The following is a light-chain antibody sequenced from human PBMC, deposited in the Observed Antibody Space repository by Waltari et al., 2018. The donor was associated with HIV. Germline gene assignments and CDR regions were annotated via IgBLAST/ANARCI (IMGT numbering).Light chain of an antibody. Sequence: QSALTQPPSASGSPGQPVTIACTGTSSDVGGYNYVSWYQQYPGKAPKLMIYEVTKRPAGVPVRFSGSKSGNTASLTVSGLQAEDEADYYCSSYAGSNNYVVFGGGTRLTVL. J-gene: IGLJ2*01. CDR2: EVT. V-gene: IGLV2-8*01. CDR3: SSYAGSNNYVV. CDR1: SSDVGGYNY.